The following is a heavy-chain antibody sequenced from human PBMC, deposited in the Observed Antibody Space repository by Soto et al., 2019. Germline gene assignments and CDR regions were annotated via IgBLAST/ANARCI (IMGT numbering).Heavy chain of an antibody. CDR2: ISSSSISI. Sequence: GSLRLSCAASGFTFRTYEMNWVRQAPGKGPEWISTISSSSISIYYADSVKGRFIVSRDNAKNSLYLQMNSLRAEDTAIYYCATSPHAAFDFRGQGTLVTVSS. D-gene: IGHD6-25*01. J-gene: IGHJ4*02. CDR1: GFTFRTYE. CDR3: ATSPHAAFDF. V-gene: IGHV3-48*03.